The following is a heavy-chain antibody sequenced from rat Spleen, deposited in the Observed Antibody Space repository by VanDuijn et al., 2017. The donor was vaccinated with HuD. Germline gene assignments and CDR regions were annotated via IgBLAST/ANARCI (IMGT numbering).Heavy chain of an antibody. CDR2: ISYDGSST. D-gene: IGHD1-9*01. CDR1: GFTFSDYN. Sequence: EVQLVESGGGLVQPGRSLKLSCAASGFTFSDYNMAWVRQAPKKGLEWVATISYDGSSTYYRHSVKGRFTIYRDNAKSTLYLQMDSLRTEDTATYSCSTSYYGYKRFSYWSPGTLVTVSS. CDR3: STSYYGYKRFSY. V-gene: IGHV5-7*01. J-gene: IGHJ3*01.